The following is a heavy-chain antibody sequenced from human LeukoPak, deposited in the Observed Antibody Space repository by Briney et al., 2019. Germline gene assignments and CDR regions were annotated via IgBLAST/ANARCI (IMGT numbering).Heavy chain of an antibody. CDR3: TRGGRYFDWFPFDS. D-gene: IGHD3-9*01. CDR1: GFTFSSYA. J-gene: IGHJ4*02. Sequence: PGGSLRLSCAASGFTFSSYAMYWVRQAPGEGLQCVAFVSYDGSDKYYADSVKGRFSIFRDNSKNTLSLHMNSLRPEDTAVYYCTRGGRYFDWFPFDSWGQGTPVTVSS. V-gene: IGHV3-30*04. CDR2: VSYDGSDK.